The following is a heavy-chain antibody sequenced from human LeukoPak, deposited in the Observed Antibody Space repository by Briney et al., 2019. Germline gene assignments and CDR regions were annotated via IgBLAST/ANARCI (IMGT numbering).Heavy chain of an antibody. CDR1: GFTFSTYA. CDR3: ARAERGGGKHFDY. Sequence: PGGSLRLSCAASGFTFSTYAMSWVRRAPGKGLEWVSAISGSGGSTYYADSVKGRFTISRDNSKNTLYLQMNSLRAEDTAVYYCARAERGGGKHFDYWGQGALVTVSS. D-gene: IGHD3-10*01. J-gene: IGHJ4*02. CDR2: ISGSGGST. V-gene: IGHV3-23*01.